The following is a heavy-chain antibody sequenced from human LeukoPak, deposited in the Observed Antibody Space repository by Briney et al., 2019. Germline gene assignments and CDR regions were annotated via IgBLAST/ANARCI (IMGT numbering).Heavy chain of an antibody. CDR1: GFPFTSHA. Sequence: GGSLRLSCAASGFPFTSHAMSWVRQAPGKGLEWVSSIGGTGGNTYYADSVKGRFTISRDNSKNTLYLQMNSLRAEDTAVYYCAKYRGFGDSYDSWGQGTLVTVSS. CDR3: AKYRGFGDSYDS. CDR2: IGGTGGNT. V-gene: IGHV3-23*01. D-gene: IGHD3-10*01. J-gene: IGHJ4*02.